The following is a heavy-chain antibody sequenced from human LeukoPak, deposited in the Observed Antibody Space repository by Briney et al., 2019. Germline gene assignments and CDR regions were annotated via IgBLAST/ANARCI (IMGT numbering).Heavy chain of an antibody. CDR2: INSDGSST. D-gene: IGHD6-6*01. CDR1: GFTFSSYW. Sequence: GGSLRLSCAASGFTFSSYWMHWVCPAPRKRLGWVSRINSDGSSTSYADSVKGRFTISRDNAKNTLYLQMNSLRAEDTAVYYCARPILRSSNYYYGMDVWGQGTTVTVSS. V-gene: IGHV3-74*01. J-gene: IGHJ6*02. CDR3: ARPILRSSNYYYGMDV.